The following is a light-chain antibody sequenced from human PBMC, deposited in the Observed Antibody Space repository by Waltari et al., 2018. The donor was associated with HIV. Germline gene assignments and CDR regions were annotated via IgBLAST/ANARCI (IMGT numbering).Light chain of an antibody. CDR2: DAS. CDR1: QNIYTS. CDR3: LQSYTMPLT. Sequence: DTQMTQSPSSLSASVGDRVSITCRASQNIYTSLSWYQQTSGRAPQLLVYDASTLQSGVPARFSGSGSVTDFTLTITSLQPEDFATYYCLQSYTMPLTFGPGTKVDIK. J-gene: IGKJ3*01. V-gene: IGKV1-39*01.